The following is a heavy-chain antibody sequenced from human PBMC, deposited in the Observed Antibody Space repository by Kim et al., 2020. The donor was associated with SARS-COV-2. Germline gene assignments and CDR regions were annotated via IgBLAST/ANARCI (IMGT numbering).Heavy chain of an antibody. Sequence: VKGRFTIARDNAKNSLYLQMNSLRAEDTAVYYCARVDYDFWSGYLVYFDYWGQGTLVTVSS. CDR3: ARVDYDFWSGYLVYFDY. J-gene: IGHJ4*02. D-gene: IGHD3-3*01. V-gene: IGHV3-11*01.